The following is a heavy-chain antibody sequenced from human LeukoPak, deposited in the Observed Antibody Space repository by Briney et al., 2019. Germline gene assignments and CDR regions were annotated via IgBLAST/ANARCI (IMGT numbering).Heavy chain of an antibody. V-gene: IGHV3-21*01. D-gene: IGHD6-19*01. CDR2: ISTSSIYI. Sequence: GGSLRLSCAASGFSFSTHSMNWVRQAPGKGLEWVSSISTSSIYIYYADSLKGQFTISRDNAKNSLYLQMNSLRAEDTAVYYCARGSQRVAGQDNWFDPWGQGTLVTVSS. CDR1: GFSFSTHS. CDR3: ARGSQRVAGQDNWFDP. J-gene: IGHJ5*02.